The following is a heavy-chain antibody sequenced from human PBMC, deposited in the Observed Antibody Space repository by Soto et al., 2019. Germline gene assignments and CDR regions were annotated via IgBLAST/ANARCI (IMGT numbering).Heavy chain of an antibody. CDR2: INYSGST. J-gene: IGHJ6*02. Sequence: SETLSLTCAVSGGSISSSNWWSWVRQPPGKGLEWIGEINYSGSTNYNPSLKSRLSMSIDTSKNQFSLRLTSVTVADTAVYFCARFSTLGKDYGVDVWGQGALVTVSS. V-gene: IGHV4-4*02. CDR1: GGSISSSNW. CDR3: ARFSTLGKDYGVDV. D-gene: IGHD3-3*02.